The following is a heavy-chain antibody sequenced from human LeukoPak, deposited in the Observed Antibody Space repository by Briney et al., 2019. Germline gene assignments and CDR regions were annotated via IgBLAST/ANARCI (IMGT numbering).Heavy chain of an antibody. J-gene: IGHJ4*02. CDR2: IYSDGST. CDR1: GFTVSSNY. D-gene: IGHD4-17*01. Sequence: GGSLRLSCAASGFTVSSNYMSWVRQAPGKGLEWVSVIYSDGSTYYADSVKGRFTISRHNSKNTLYLQMNSLRAEDTAVYYCARVFFYGDYGAFDYWGQGTLVTVSS. CDR3: ARVFFYGDYGAFDY. V-gene: IGHV3-53*04.